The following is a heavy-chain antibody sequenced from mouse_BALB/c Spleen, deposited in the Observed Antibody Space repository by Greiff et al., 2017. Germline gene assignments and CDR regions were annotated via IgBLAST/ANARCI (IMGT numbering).Heavy chain of an antibody. CDR1: GFSLTGYG. CDR2: IWGDGST. J-gene: IGHJ4*01. V-gene: IGHV2-6-7*01. Sequence: QVQLQQSGPGLVAPSQSLSITCTVSGFSLTGYGVNWVRQPPGKGLEWLGMIWGDGSTDYNSALKSRLSISKDNSKSQVFLKMNSLQTDDTAMYYCAIPYGNYVNYAMDYWGQGTSVTVSS. D-gene: IGHD2-1*01. CDR3: AIPYGNYVNYAMDY.